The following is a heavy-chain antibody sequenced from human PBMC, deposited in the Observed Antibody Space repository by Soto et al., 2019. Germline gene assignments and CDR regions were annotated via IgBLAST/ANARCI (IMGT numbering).Heavy chain of an antibody. CDR1: GGTFSSYA. Sequence: QVQLVQSGAEVKKPGSSVKVSCKASGGTFSSYAISWVRQAPGQGLEWMGGIIPIFGTANYAQKFQGRVTITADESTSTAYMGLSSLRSEDTAVYYCARGGERVVVPAAPFDYWGQGTLVTVSS. CDR3: ARGGERVVVPAAPFDY. J-gene: IGHJ4*02. D-gene: IGHD2-2*01. CDR2: IIPIFGTA. V-gene: IGHV1-69*01.